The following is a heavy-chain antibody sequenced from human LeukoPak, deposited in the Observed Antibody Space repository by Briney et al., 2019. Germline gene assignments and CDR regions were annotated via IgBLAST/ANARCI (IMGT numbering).Heavy chain of an antibody. J-gene: IGHJ4*02. D-gene: IGHD2-2*01. CDR2: INHSGST. CDR3: ARGRGGYCSSTSCYAVRFDY. Sequence: SETLSLTCAVYGGSFSGYYWSWIRQPPGKGLEWIGEINHSGSTNYNPSLKSRVTISVDTSKNQFSLKLSSVTAADTAVYYCARGRGGYCSSTSCYAVRFDYWGQGTLVTVSS. CDR1: GGSFSGYY. V-gene: IGHV4-34*01.